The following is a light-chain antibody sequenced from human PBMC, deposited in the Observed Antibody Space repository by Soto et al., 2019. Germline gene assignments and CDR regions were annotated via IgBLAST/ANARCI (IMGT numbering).Light chain of an antibody. V-gene: IGKV3-20*01. CDR2: GAS. J-gene: IGKJ5*01. CDR3: QQYGTSPPIT. Sequence: EIVLTQSPGTLSFTPGERATLSCRAIQSVSSSYLAWYQQKPGQAPRLLIYGASSRATGIPDRFSGSGSGTEFTLTISRLEPEDFAVYYCQQYGTSPPITFGQGRLLEN. CDR1: QSVSSSY.